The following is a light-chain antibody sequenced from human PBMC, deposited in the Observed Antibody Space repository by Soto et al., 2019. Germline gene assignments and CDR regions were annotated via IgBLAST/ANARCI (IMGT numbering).Light chain of an antibody. V-gene: IGKV1-17*01. CDR1: QRIRNH. J-gene: IGKJ2*01. Sequence: DIEMTQSPSSLSASVGDRVTITCRASQRIRNHLGWFQQKPGKAPKRLIYTASSLHAGVPSRFSGSVSGTEFTLAISSLQPEDFAIYYCLQHDNYPYTFGQGTKLEIK. CDR3: LQHDNYPYT. CDR2: TAS.